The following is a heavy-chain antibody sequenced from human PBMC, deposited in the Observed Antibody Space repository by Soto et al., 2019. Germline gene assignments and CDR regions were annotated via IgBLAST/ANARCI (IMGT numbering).Heavy chain of an antibody. Sequence: CLRLSCSASGFTFSTYPMHWVRQAPGKGLEWVAVTSHDETLKYYIDSVKGRFTISRDNSKNILYLQMNSLRTEDTAVYFCARDTYGSIDYWGQGTPVTVSS. V-gene: IGHV3-30-3*01. J-gene: IGHJ4*02. CDR1: GFTFSTYP. CDR2: TSHDETLK. CDR3: ARDTYGSIDY. D-gene: IGHD3-16*01.